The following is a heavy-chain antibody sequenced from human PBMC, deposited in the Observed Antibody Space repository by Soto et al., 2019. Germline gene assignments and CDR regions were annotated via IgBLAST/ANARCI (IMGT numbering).Heavy chain of an antibody. D-gene: IGHD2-15*01. Sequence: SETLSLTCTVSGASVTSISYYWGWIRQPPGKGLEWIGNMYHSGSTYFNPSLKSRVTLSVDTSKNQFSLKLSSVTAADTAVYYCARVVVVAATGYDYYYGMDVWGQGTTVT. J-gene: IGHJ6*02. CDR2: MYHSGST. CDR3: ARVVVVAATGYDYYYGMDV. V-gene: IGHV4-39*01. CDR1: GASVTSISYY.